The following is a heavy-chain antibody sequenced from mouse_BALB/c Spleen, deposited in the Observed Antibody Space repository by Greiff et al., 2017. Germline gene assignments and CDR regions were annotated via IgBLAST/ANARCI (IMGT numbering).Heavy chain of an antibody. D-gene: IGHD1-1*02. CDR1: GYTFTDYA. Sequence: QVQLQQSGAELVRPGVSVKISCKGSGYTFTDYAMHWVKQSHAKSLEWIGVISTYYGDASYNQKFKGKATMTVDKSSSTAYMELARLTSEDSAIYYCAIYGGFAYWGQGTLVTVSA. CDR3: AIYGGFAY. J-gene: IGHJ3*01. CDR2: ISTYYGDA. V-gene: IGHV1S137*01.